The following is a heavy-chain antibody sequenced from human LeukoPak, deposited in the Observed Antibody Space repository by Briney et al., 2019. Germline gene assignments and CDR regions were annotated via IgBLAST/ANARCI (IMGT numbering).Heavy chain of an antibody. J-gene: IGHJ5*02. D-gene: IGHD6-13*01. V-gene: IGHV3-23*01. CDR2: ISGSGGST. Sequence: GGSLRLSCAASGFTSSSYAMSWVRQAPGKGLEWVPAISGSGGSTYYADSVKGRFTISRDNSKNTLYLQMNSLRAEDTAVYYCAKDGGSWGVGEWFDPWGQGTLVTVSS. CDR1: GFTSSSYA. CDR3: AKDGGSWGVGEWFDP.